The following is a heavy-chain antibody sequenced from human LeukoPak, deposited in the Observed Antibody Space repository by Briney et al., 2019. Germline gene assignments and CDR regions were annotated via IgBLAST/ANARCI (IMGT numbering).Heavy chain of an antibody. CDR3: ARDVYCSSTTCSYYFDY. D-gene: IGHD2-2*01. J-gene: IGHJ4*02. CDR1: GYTFTSYG. Sequence: SVKVSCKASGYTFTSYGISWVRQAPGQGLEWMGGIIPIFGTANYAQKFQGRVTITADESTSTAYMELSSLRSEDTAVYYCARDVYCSSTTCSYYFDYWGQGTLVTVSS. V-gene: IGHV1-69*13. CDR2: IIPIFGTA.